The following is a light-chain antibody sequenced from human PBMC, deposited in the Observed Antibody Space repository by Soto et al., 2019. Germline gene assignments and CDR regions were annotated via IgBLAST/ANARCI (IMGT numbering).Light chain of an antibody. V-gene: IGKV3-20*01. CDR3: QQYGSSPQT. CDR1: QSVSSSY. Sequence: EIVLTQSPGTLSLSPGERATLSCRASQSVSSSYLAWYQQKPGQAPRLLIYDASTRATRIPDRFSGSGSGTDFTLTISRLEPEDFAVYYCQQYGSSPQTFGQGAKVDIK. J-gene: IGKJ1*01. CDR2: DAS.